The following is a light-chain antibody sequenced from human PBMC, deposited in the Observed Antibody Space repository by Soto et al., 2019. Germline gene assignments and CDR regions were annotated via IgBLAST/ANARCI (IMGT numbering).Light chain of an antibody. Sequence: DIQMSQSPSSLSASVGDRVTITCQASQDIKNYLNWYQQRQGKAPKLLIYDASKLERGVTSRFSGSRSGKDFTFTITSLQAEDFATYYCQQYDNLPPNTFGQGTKLEIK. CDR2: DAS. V-gene: IGKV1-33*01. CDR3: QQYDNLPPNT. CDR1: QDIKNY. J-gene: IGKJ2*01.